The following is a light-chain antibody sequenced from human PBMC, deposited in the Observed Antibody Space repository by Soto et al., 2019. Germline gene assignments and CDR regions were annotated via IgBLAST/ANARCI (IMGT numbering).Light chain of an antibody. V-gene: IGKV1-39*01. Sequence: DIQMTQSPSTLSGSVGDRVTITCRASQTISSWLAWYQQKPGAAPKLLIWSSSTLPTGVPSRFSGRGSGTDFTLTISGLQPEDVAIYYCQQSYNTPRTFGQGTKVDIK. CDR3: QQSYNTPRT. CDR1: QTISSW. J-gene: IGKJ1*01. CDR2: SSS.